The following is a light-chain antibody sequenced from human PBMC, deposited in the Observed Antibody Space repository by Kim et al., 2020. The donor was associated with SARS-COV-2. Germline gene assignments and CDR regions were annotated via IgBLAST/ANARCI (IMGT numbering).Light chain of an antibody. V-gene: IGKV1-5*03. J-gene: IGKJ1*01. CDR1: QSISGW. CDR2: KAS. CDR3: QQYRSWT. Sequence: DIQMTQSPSTLSASVGDRITITCRASQSISGWLAWYQQKPGTAPKLLIYKASSLETGVPSRFSGSGSGTEFTLTITSLQPDDFATYYCQQYRSWTFGQGTKVDIK.